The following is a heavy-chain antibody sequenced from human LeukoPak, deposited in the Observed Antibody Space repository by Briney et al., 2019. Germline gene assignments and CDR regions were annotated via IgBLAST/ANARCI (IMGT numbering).Heavy chain of an antibody. Sequence: PSETLSLTCSVSGGSISRANSYWSWVRHPAGKGLEWIGYIYSSGSTNYHPSLKSRVTISESTSKNHFSLRLSSATSADPAVFYLSRQLGELSFIAGYSDRWGRGTLVTVSS. CDR1: GGSISRANSY. CDR2: IYSSGST. CDR3: SRQLGELSFIAGYSDR. D-gene: IGHD2-15*01. J-gene: IGHJ5*02. V-gene: IGHV4-61*09.